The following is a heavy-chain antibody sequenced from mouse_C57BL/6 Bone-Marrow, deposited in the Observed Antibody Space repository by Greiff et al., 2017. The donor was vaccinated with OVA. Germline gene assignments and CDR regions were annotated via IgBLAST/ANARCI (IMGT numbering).Heavy chain of an antibody. J-gene: IGHJ3*01. CDR3: ARAFYGNTKGWFAY. Sequence: EVQLVESGGGLVQPGGSLKLSCAASGFTFSDYYMYWVRQTPEKRLEWVAYISNGGGSTYYPDTVKGRFTISRDNAKNTLYLQMSRLKSEDTAMYYCARAFYGNTKGWFAYWGQGTLVTVSA. V-gene: IGHV5-12*01. CDR1: GFTFSDYY. D-gene: IGHD2-10*01. CDR2: ISNGGGST.